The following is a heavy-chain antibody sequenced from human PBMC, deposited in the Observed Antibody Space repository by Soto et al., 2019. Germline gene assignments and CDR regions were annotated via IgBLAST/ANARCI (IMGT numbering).Heavy chain of an antibody. CDR1: GYTFTSYY. D-gene: IGHD2-21*02. J-gene: IGHJ4*02. CDR3: ARGKTSPVVVTAYFDY. CDR2: INPSGGST. Sequence: ASVKVSCKASGYTFTSYYMHWMRQAPGQGLEWMGIINPSGGSTSYAQKFQGRVTMTRDTSTSTVYMELSSLRSEDTAVYYCARGKTSPVVVTAYFDYWGQGTLVTVSS. V-gene: IGHV1-46*01.